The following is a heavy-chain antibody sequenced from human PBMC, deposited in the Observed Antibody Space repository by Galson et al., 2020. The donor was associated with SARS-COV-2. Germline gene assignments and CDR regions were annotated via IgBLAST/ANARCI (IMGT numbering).Heavy chain of an antibody. V-gene: IGHV3-33*01. CDR1: GFSFSNYG. J-gene: IGHJ6*02. CDR2: IWYDGSYK. D-gene: IGHD3-22*01. CDR3: ARAYETYYYDSSGYQHHYYYYGMDV. Sequence: GESLKISCAASGFSFSNYGMNWVRQAPGKGLEWVALIWYDGSYKYYADAVKGRFTISRDNSRNTLYLQMNSLRAEDTAVYYCARAYETYYYDSSGYQHHYYYYGMDVWGQGTTVTVSS.